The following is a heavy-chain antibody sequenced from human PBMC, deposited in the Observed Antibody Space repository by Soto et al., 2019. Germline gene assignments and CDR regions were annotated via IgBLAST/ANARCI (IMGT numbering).Heavy chain of an antibody. J-gene: IGHJ3*02. Sequence: QVQLVQSGAEVKKPGSSVKVSCKASGGTFSSYAISWVRQAPGQGLEWMGGIIPIFGTANYAQKFQGRVTMTADESTSTAYMELSSLRSEDTAVYYCARYGFTMICGNLNTNDAFDIWGQGTMVTVSS. V-gene: IGHV1-69*01. CDR3: ARYGFTMICGNLNTNDAFDI. CDR1: GGTFSSYA. D-gene: IGHD2-15*01. CDR2: IIPIFGTA.